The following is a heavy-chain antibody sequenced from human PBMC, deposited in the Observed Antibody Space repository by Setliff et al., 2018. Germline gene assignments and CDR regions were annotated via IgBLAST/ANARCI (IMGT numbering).Heavy chain of an antibody. J-gene: IGHJ4*02. Sequence: SETLSLTCTVSGGSISTYYWSWIRQPPGKGLEFIGYVYYSGLTNYDPSLKSRVTISLDSSKNQFSLRLSSVTAADAAVYFCARESATIGEFPLYYFDKWGQGIPVTVSS. CDR1: GGSISTYY. CDR2: VYYSGLT. D-gene: IGHD3-10*01. V-gene: IGHV4-59*12. CDR3: ARESATIGEFPLYYFDK.